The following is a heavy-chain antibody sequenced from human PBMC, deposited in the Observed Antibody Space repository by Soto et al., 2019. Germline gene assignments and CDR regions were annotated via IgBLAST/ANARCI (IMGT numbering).Heavy chain of an antibody. Sequence: KPGGSLRLSCAASGFTFSSYSMNWVRQAPGKGLEWVSSISSSSSYIYYADSVKGRFTISRDNAKNSLYLQMNSLRAEDTAVYYCARAHHDYGDPPPSFDPWGQGTLVTVSS. CDR2: ISSSSSYI. V-gene: IGHV3-21*01. CDR3: ARAHHDYGDPPPSFDP. J-gene: IGHJ5*02. D-gene: IGHD4-17*01. CDR1: GFTFSSYS.